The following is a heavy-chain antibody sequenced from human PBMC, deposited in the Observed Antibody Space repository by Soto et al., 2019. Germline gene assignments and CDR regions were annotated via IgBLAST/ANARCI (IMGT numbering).Heavy chain of an antibody. CDR3: ASAVGIAAAGLDY. D-gene: IGHD6-13*01. V-gene: IGHV1-69*02. CDR2: IIPILGIA. J-gene: IGHJ4*02. CDR1: GGTFSIYT. Sequence: QVQLVQSGAEVKKPGSSVKVSCKASGGTFSIYTTSSVRQAPGQGLEWMGRIIPILGIANYAQKFQGRVTITADKSTSTADMELSSLRSEDTAVYYCASAVGIAAAGLDYLGQGTLVTVSS.